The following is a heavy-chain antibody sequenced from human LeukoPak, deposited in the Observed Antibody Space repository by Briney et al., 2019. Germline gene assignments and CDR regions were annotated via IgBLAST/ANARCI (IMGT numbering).Heavy chain of an antibody. V-gene: IGHV3-74*01. CDR3: AKDNRRHYTSGPNPDSLH. CDR2: ISPTGSTT. Sequence: GGSLRLSCTASGFSFSGHWMHWARQLPGKGLVWVSRISPTGSTTSYADSVRGRFTISRDNAKNSLYLQMDSLRVEDTAFYYCAKDNRRHYTSGPNPDSLHWGQGALVTVSS. CDR1: GFSFSGHW. J-gene: IGHJ4*02. D-gene: IGHD6-19*01.